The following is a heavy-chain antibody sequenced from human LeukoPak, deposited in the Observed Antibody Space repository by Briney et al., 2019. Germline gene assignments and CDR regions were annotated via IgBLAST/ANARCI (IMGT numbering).Heavy chain of an antibody. CDR1: GGSISSSSYY. V-gene: IGHV4-39*01. Sequence: SETLSLTCTVSGGSISSSSYYWGWIRQPPGKGLEWIGSIYYSGSTYYNPSLKSRVTISVDTSKNQFSLKLSSVTAADTAVYYCARHGSAVLRYFGEWGQGTLVTVSS. D-gene: IGHD3-9*01. J-gene: IGHJ4*02. CDR3: ARHGSAVLRYFGE. CDR2: IYYSGST.